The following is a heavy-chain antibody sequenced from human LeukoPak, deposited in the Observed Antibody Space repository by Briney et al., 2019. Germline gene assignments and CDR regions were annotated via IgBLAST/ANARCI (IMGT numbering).Heavy chain of an antibody. CDR3: ARGQDWNHDY. V-gene: IGHV3-7*01. CDR2: IRDDGSDK. J-gene: IGHJ4*02. CDR1: GFTFSRYW. D-gene: IGHD1-1*01. Sequence: GGSLRLSCAASGFTFSRYWMSWVRQAPGKGLEWVANIRDDGSDKYYVDSVKGRFTISRDNTKNSLYLQMNSLRAEDTAVYYCARGQDWNHDYWGQGTLDTVSA.